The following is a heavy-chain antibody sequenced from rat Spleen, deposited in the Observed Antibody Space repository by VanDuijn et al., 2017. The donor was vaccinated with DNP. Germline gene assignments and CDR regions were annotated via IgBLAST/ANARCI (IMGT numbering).Heavy chain of an antibody. Sequence: EVQLVESDGGLVQPGRSLKLSCAASGFTFSDYAMAWVRQAPTKVLEWVASISEDSGTTYYRDSVKGRFTISRDNAKSTLYLQMDSLRAEDTATYYCATYSSYIGWFDYWGQGVMVTVSS. V-gene: IGHV5-20*01. CDR2: ISEDSGTT. CDR1: GFTFSDYA. CDR3: ATYSSYIGWFDY. J-gene: IGHJ2*01. D-gene: IGHD1-2*01.